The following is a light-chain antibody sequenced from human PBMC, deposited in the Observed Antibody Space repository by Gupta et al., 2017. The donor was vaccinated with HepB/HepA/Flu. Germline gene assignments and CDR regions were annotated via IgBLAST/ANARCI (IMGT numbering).Light chain of an antibody. J-gene: IGKJ1*01. CDR2: RAS. V-gene: IGKV1-5*03. Sequence: DIQMTQSPSTLSASVGDRVTITCRASQSISDWLAWYQQKPGKAPNLLIYRASTLESWVPSRFSGSGSGTEFTLTISSLQPDDFATYYCQEVSGSSWTFGQGTKVEIK. CDR1: QSISDW. CDR3: QEVSGSSWT.